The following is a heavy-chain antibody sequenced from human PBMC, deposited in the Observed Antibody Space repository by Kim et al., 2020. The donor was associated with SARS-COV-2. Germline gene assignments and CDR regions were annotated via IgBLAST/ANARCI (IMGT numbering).Heavy chain of an antibody. D-gene: IGHD3-16*01. Sequence: YSPSFQGQVTISADKSISTAYLQWSSLKASDTAMYYCARRGRQLRDAFDIWGQGTMVTVSS. CDR3: ARRGRQLRDAFDI. J-gene: IGHJ3*02. V-gene: IGHV5-51*01.